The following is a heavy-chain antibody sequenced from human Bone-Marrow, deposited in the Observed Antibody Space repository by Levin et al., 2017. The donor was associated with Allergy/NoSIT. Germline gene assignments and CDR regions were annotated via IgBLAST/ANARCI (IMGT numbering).Heavy chain of an antibody. CDR2: LYYSGSA. CDR1: GVSISSYY. D-gene: IGHD3-10*01. V-gene: IGHV4-59*01. Sequence: SQTLSLTCTVSGVSISSYYWSWIRQPPGKGLEWIGFLYYSGSANYNPSLKSRVAISVDTSKNQFSLNLTSVTAADTAVYYCAGGPRGIRGVMSGMDVWGQGITVTVSS. J-gene: IGHJ6*02. CDR3: AGGPRGIRGVMSGMDV.